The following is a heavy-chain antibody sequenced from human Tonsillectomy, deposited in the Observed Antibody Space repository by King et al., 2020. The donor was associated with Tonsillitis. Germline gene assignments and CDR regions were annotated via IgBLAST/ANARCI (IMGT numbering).Heavy chain of an antibody. CDR3: ARDRAPVFGVDSSPFDP. CDR1: GFTFSRYN. CDR2: ISATSRTI. V-gene: IGHV3-48*01. J-gene: IGHJ5*02. Sequence: VQLVESGGGLVQPGGSLRLSCAASGFTFSRYNMNWVRQAPGKGLEWVSFISATSRTIYYADSVKGRFTISRDNAKNSVSLQMNSLRAEDTAVYYCARDRAPVFGVDSSPFDPWGQGMLVTVSS. D-gene: IGHD3-3*01.